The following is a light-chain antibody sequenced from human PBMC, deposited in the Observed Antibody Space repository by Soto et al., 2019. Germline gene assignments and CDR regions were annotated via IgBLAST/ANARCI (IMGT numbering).Light chain of an antibody. CDR1: QSVSSSY. CDR2: GAS. Sequence: EIVLTQSPGTLSLSPGERATLSCRASQSVSSSYLAWYQQKPGQAPRLLIYGASSRANGIPDRFSGSGSGTDFTLTISRLEPEDFAVYYCQQYGSSLRTFAQGTKVEIK. CDR3: QQYGSSLRT. J-gene: IGKJ1*01. V-gene: IGKV3-20*01.